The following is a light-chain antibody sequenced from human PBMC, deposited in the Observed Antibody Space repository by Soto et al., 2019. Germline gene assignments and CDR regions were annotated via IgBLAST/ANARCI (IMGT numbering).Light chain of an antibody. CDR2: DVS. Sequence: QSALTQPASVSGSPGQSITISCTGTSSDVGGYNYVSWYQHHPGKAPKLMIYDVSVRPSGVSDRFSGSKSGNTASLTISGLQAADEAGYYCSSYSCGSTHNVFGTGTKVTVL. V-gene: IGLV2-14*03. CDR3: SSYSCGSTHNV. CDR1: SSDVGGYNY. J-gene: IGLJ1*01.